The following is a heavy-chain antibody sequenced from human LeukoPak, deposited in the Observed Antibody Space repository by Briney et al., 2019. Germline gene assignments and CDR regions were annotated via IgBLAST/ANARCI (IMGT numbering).Heavy chain of an antibody. CDR1: GFTFSSFC. Sequence: PGGSLRLSCAASGFTFSSFCMRWVRQTPGKGLGWVSDISASASITKYTDSVKGRFIISRDNSKNTLFLQMSSLTAEDTAVYYCATGAASIGWLSHDHWGQGTLVTVSS. CDR3: ATGAASIGWLSHDH. D-gene: IGHD2-15*01. V-gene: IGHV3-23*01. CDR2: ISASASIT. J-gene: IGHJ4*02.